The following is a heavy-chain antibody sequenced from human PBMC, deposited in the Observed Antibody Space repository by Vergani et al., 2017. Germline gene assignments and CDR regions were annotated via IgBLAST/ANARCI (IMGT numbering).Heavy chain of an antibody. V-gene: IGHV3-48*04. CDR1: GFTFSSYS. J-gene: IGHJ4*02. CDR2: ISSSSSTI. D-gene: IGHD3/OR15-3a*01. CDR3: ARWTSIHIQFDY. Sequence: EVQLVEAGGGLVQPGGSLRLSCAASGFTFSSYSMNGVRQAPGKGLEGVSYISSSSSTIYNADSVKGRFTISRDNAKNSLYLQMNSLRAEDTAVYYCARWTSIHIQFDYWGQGTLVTVSS.